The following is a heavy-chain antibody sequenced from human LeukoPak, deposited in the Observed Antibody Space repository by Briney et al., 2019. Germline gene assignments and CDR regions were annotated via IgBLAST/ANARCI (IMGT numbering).Heavy chain of an antibody. CDR1: GFTFSDYY. V-gene: IGHV3-11*01. CDR3: ARDHYYYDSSGYPWGYYGMDV. D-gene: IGHD3-22*01. CDR2: ISSSGSTI. J-gene: IGHJ6*02. Sequence: PGGSLRLSCAASGFTFSDYYMSWIRQAPGKGLEWVSYISSSGSTIYYTDSVKGRFTISRDNAKNSLYLQMNSLRAEDTAVYYCARDHYYYDSSGYPWGYYGMDVWGQGTTVTVSS.